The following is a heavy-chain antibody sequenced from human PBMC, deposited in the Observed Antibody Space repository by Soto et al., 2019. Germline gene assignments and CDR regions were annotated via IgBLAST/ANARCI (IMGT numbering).Heavy chain of an antibody. Sequence: QVQLQESGPGLVKHSQTLSLTCTVSGGSISSGGYYWSWIRQHPGKGLEWIGYIYYSGSTYYNPSLKSRVAISVDTSKNQFSLKLSSVTAADTAIYYCARNRDGYNQYYFDYWGQGTLVTVSS. J-gene: IGHJ4*02. D-gene: IGHD5-12*01. CDR3: ARNRDGYNQYYFDY. CDR1: GGSISSGGYY. V-gene: IGHV4-31*03. CDR2: IYYSGST.